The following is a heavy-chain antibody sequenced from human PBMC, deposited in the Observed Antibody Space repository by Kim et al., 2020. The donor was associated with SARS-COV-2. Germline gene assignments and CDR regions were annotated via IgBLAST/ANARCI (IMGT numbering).Heavy chain of an antibody. CDR1: GYTFTSYG. CDR2: ISAYNGNT. J-gene: IGHJ6*02. CDR3: ARGQIQLWSGGYGMDV. D-gene: IGHD5-18*01. Sequence: ASVKVSCKASGYTFTSYGISWVRQAPGQGLEWMGWISAYNGNTNYAQKLQGRVTMTTDTSTSTAYMELRSLRSDDTAVYYCARGQIQLWSGGYGMDVWGQGTTVTVSS. V-gene: IGHV1-18*01.